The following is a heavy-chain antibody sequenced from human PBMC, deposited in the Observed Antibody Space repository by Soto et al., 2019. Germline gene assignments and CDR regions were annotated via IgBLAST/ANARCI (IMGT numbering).Heavy chain of an antibody. V-gene: IGHV4-39*01. J-gene: IGHJ6*03. CDR1: GGSISSSSHY. Sequence: SETLSLSCTVSGGSISSSSHYWGWLRQPPGKGLEWIGSIYYSGNVYYNPSLRNRVTISVDTSKRQFSLRLSSVTAADTAVYYCARLTESSSWYKAHSLCYMHVWGEGTTVTSP. CDR3: ARLTESSSWYKAHSLCYMHV. CDR2: IYYSGNV. D-gene: IGHD6-13*01.